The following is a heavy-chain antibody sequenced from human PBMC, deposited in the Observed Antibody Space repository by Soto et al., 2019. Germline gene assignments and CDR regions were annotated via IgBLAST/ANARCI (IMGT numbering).Heavy chain of an antibody. V-gene: IGHV3-23*01. Sequence: GGSLRLSCAASGFTFSSYAMSWVRQAPGKGLEWVSAIGGSGGSTYYADSVKGRFTISRDNSKNTLYLQMNSLRAEDTAVYYCAKDDVLRFLEWLSYYYYGMDVWGQGTTVTVSS. CDR1: GFTFSSYA. D-gene: IGHD3-3*01. CDR2: IGGSGGST. CDR3: AKDDVLRFLEWLSYYYYGMDV. J-gene: IGHJ6*02.